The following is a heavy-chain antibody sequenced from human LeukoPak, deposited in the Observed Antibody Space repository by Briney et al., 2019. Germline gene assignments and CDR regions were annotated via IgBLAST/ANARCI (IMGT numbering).Heavy chain of an antibody. V-gene: IGHV3-23*01. Sequence: ETLSLTCAVYGGSFSGYYWSWIRQAPGKGLEWVSGISGSGGSTYYADSVRGRFTISRDNSKNTLYLQMNSLRAEDTAVYYCAKRWGMLRWNPFDYWGQGTLVTVSS. J-gene: IGHJ4*02. CDR1: GGSFSGYY. CDR3: AKRWGMLRWNPFDY. D-gene: IGHD4-23*01. CDR2: ISGSGGST.